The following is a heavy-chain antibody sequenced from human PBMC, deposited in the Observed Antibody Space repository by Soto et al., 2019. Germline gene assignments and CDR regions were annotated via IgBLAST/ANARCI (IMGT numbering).Heavy chain of an antibody. V-gene: IGHV4-38-2*02. J-gene: IGHJ6*02. CDR2: IYHSGST. D-gene: IGHD5-12*01. CDR3: AREGGYDFSYYYYGMDV. CDR1: GYSISSGYY. Sequence: SETLSLTCAVSGYSISSGYYWGWIRQPPGKGLEWIGSIYHSGSTYYNPSLKSRVTISVDTSKNQFSLKLSSVTAADTAVYYCAREGGYDFSYYYYGMDVWGQGTTVTVSS.